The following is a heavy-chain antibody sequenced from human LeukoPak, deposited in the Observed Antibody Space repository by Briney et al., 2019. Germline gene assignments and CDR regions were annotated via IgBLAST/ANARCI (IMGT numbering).Heavy chain of an antibody. CDR2: ISGSGSNT. D-gene: IGHD4-23*01. CDR3: AKIGGNVVF. CDR1: AASFSVYY. Sequence: ETLSLTCAVYAASFSVYYWSWVRQAPGKGLEWVSSISGSGSNTHYAHSVKGRFTISRDNSKNTLYLQMTSLSAEDTAVSYFAKIGGNVVFWGQGTLVTVSS. J-gene: IGHJ4*02. V-gene: IGHV3-23*01.